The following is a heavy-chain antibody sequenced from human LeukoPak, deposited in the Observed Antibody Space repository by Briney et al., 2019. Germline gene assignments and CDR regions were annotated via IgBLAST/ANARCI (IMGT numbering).Heavy chain of an antibody. CDR1: GGSISSSNW. D-gene: IGHD4-11*01. J-gene: IGHJ5*02. Sequence: PSETLSLTCVVSGGSISSSNWWSWVRQPPGKGLEWIGEIYHSGSTNYNPSLKSRVTISVDKSKNQFSLKLSSVTAADTAVYYCARAVPSNYAWFDPWGQGTLVTVSS. CDR2: IYHSGST. V-gene: IGHV4-4*02. CDR3: ARAVPSNYAWFDP.